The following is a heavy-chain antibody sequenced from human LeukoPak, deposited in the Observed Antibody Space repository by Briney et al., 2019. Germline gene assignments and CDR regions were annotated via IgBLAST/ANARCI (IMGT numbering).Heavy chain of an antibody. CDR3: ARVYYDSSGYYADY. V-gene: IGHV5-51*01. D-gene: IGHD3-22*01. Sequence: GESLKISCKGSGYSFTSYWIGWVRQMPGKGLEWMGIIYPGDSDTRYSPSFPGQVTISADKSISPAYLQWSSLKGSDTAMYYCARVYYDSSGYYADYWGQGTLVTVSS. CDR1: GYSFTSYW. J-gene: IGHJ4*02. CDR2: IYPGDSDT.